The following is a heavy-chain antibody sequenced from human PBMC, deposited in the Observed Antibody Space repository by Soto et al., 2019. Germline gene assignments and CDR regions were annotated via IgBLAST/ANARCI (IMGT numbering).Heavy chain of an antibody. CDR3: AKDGLAPNSYSSGWYGYFDY. CDR2: ISGSGGST. J-gene: IGHJ4*02. CDR1: GFTFSSYA. D-gene: IGHD6-19*01. V-gene: IGHV3-23*01. Sequence: GGSLRLSCADSGFTFSSYAMSWVRQAPGKGLEWVSAISGSGGSTYYADSVKGRFTISRDNSKNTLYLQMNSLRAEDTAVYYCAKDGLAPNSYSSGWYGYFDYWGQGTLVTVSS.